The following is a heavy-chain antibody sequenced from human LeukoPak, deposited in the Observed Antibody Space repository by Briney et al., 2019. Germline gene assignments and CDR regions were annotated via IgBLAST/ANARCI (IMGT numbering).Heavy chain of an antibody. Sequence: GESLKISCKGSGYSFTNYWIGWVRQMPGKGLEWMGIIYPGDSDTRYSPSFQGQVTISADTSISAAYLQWSSLKASDTAIYYCARLKWRGVVEGVFDYWGQGTLVTVSS. CDR1: GYSFTNYW. J-gene: IGHJ4*02. CDR3: ARLKWRGVVEGVFDY. D-gene: IGHD2-2*01. V-gene: IGHV5-51*01. CDR2: IYPGDSDT.